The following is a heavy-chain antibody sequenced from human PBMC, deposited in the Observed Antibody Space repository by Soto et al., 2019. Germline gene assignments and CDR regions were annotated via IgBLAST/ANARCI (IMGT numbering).Heavy chain of an antibody. CDR1: GGSFSGYY. J-gene: IGHJ4*02. Sequence: QVQLQQWGAGLLKPSETLSLTCAVYGGSFSGYYWSWIRQPPGKGLEWIGEINHSGSTNYNPSLKSRVTISVDTSKNQFSLKLSSVTAADTAAYYCARGPVAGTKLDYWGQGTLVTVSS. V-gene: IGHV4-34*01. CDR2: INHSGST. D-gene: IGHD6-19*01. CDR3: ARGPVAGTKLDY.